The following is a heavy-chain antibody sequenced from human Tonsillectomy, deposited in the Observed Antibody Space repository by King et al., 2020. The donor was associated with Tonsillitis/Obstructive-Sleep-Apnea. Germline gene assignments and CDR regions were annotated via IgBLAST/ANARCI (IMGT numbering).Heavy chain of an antibody. CDR2: INSDGSST. CDR3: ARGEGYSYGYYYYYMDV. Sequence: VQLVESGGGLVQPGGSLRLSCAASGFTFSSYWMHWVRQAPGKGLVWVSRINSDGSSTSYADSVKGRFTISRDNAKNTLYLQMNSLRAEDTAVYYCARGEGYSYGYYYYYMDVWGKGTTVTVSS. V-gene: IGHV3-74*01. D-gene: IGHD5-18*01. CDR1: GFTFSSYW. J-gene: IGHJ6*03.